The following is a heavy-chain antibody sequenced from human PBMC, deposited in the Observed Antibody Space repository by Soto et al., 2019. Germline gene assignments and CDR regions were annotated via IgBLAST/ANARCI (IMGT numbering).Heavy chain of an antibody. V-gene: IGHV1-69*13. D-gene: IGHD1-26*01. Sequence: GASVKVSCKASGGTFSSYAISWVRQAPGQGLEWMGGIIPIFGTANYAQKFQGRVTITADESTSTAYMELSSLRSEDTAVYYCAREDEWENYSGSYSSYGMDVWGQGNTVTVSS. CDR3: AREDEWENYSGSYSSYGMDV. CDR2: IIPIFGTA. J-gene: IGHJ6*02. CDR1: GGTFSSYA.